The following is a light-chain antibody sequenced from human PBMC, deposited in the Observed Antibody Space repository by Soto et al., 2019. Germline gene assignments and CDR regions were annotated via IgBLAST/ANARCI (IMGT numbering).Light chain of an antibody. V-gene: IGKV2-28*01. CDR3: MQALQAPLT. CDR2: LGS. CDR1: QSLLHSNGYNY. Sequence: DIVMTQSPLSLPVTPGEPASISCRSSQSLLHSNGYNYLDWYLQKPGQSPQLLIYLGSNRASGVPDRFSGSGSGTDFTLKISRVEAEDVGVYYCMQALQAPLTFGQGTKVEIE. J-gene: IGKJ1*01.